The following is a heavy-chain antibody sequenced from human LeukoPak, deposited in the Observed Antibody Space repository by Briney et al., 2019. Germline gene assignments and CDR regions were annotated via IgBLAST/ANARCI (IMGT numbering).Heavy chain of an antibody. D-gene: IGHD6-13*01. V-gene: IGHV4-39*07. J-gene: IGHJ5*02. CDR3: ARWGESIMGSSWYNWFDP. Sequence: SETLSLTCTVSGGSISSSSYYWGWIRQPPGKGLEWIGSIYYSGSTYYNPSLKSRVTISVDTSKNQFSLKLSSVTAADTAVYYCARWGESIMGSSWYNWFDPWGQGTLVTVSS. CDR1: GGSISSSSYY. CDR2: IYYSGST.